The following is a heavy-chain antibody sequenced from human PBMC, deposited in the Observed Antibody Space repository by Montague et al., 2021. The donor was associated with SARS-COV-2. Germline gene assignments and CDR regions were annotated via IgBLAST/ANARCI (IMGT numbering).Heavy chain of an antibody. CDR2: IYTSGST. V-gene: IGHV4-61*02. D-gene: IGHD2-21*01. Sequence: LSLPFPFSGGSISSGTYYWSWIRQPTGKGLEWFVRIYTSGSTNYNPSLKSRVTISVDTSKNQFSLKLSAVTAADTAVYYCARDLTLRHIMMVVEYVFDIWGQGTMVTVSS. J-gene: IGHJ3*02. CDR3: ARDLTLRHIMMVVEYVFDI. CDR1: GGSISSGTYY.